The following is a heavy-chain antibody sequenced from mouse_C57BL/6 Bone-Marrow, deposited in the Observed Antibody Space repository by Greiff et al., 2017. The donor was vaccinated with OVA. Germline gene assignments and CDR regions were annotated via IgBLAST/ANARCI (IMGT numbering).Heavy chain of an antibody. V-gene: IGHV5-4*03. D-gene: IGHD1-1*01. J-gene: IGHJ3*01. CDR1: GFTFSSYA. Sequence: DVKLVESGGGLVKPGGSLKLSCAASGFTFSSYAMSWVRQTPEKRLEWVATISDGGSYTYYPDNVKGRFTISRDNAKNNLYLQMSHLKSEDTAMYYCARALYYYGIPFAYWGQGTLVTVSA. CDR3: ARALYYYGIPFAY. CDR2: ISDGGSYT.